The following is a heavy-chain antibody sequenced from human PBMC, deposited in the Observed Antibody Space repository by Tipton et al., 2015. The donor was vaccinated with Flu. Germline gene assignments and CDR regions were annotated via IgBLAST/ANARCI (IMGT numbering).Heavy chain of an antibody. J-gene: IGHJ5*02. CDR1: GYTFTGYY. V-gene: IGHV1-2*02. D-gene: IGHD1-7*01. CDR3: ARRVTGTTNWFDP. Sequence: QLVQSGAEVKKPGASAKVSCKASGYTFTGYYMHWVRQAPGQGLEWMGWINPNSGGTNYAQKFQGRVTMTRDTSISTAYMELSRLRSDDTAVYYCARRVTGTTNWFDPWGQGTLVTVSS. CDR2: INPNSGGT.